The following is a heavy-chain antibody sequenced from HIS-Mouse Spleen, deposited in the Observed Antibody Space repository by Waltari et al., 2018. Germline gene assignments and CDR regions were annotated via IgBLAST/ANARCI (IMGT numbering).Heavy chain of an antibody. CDR2: IYYSGGP. CDR3: AREIPYSSSWYDWYFDL. CDR1: GGSISSSSYY. D-gene: IGHD6-13*01. J-gene: IGHJ2*01. Sequence: QLQLQESGPGLVKPSETLSLTCTVSGGSISSSSYYWGWIRQPPGKGLGWIGSIYYSGGPYSNPSLKSRVTISVDTSKNQFSLKLSSVTAADTAVYYCAREIPYSSSWYDWYFDLWGRGTLVTVSS. V-gene: IGHV4-39*07.